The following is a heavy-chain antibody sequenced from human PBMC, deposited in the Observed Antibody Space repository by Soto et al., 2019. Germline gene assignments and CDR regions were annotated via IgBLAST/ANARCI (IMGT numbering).Heavy chain of an antibody. V-gene: IGHV5-51*01. CDR1: GYSFTTYW. CDR3: ARYQMLRGLIDGVGFFDY. Sequence: GESLKISCKGSGYSFTTYWIGWVRQMPDKGLEWMGIIHPGDSETTYSPSFQGQVTISADKSINTAYLQWSSLKASDTAMYYCARYQMLRGLIDGVGFFDYWGQGTLVTVSS. J-gene: IGHJ4*02. D-gene: IGHD3-10*01. CDR2: IHPGDSET.